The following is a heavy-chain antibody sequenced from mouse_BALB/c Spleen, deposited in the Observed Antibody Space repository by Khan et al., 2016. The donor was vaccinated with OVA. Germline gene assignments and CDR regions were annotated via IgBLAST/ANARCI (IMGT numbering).Heavy chain of an antibody. V-gene: IGHV1-7*01. D-gene: IGHD1-1*01. CDR1: GYTFTSYW. J-gene: IGHJ3*01. Sequence: QVQLQQSGAELAKPGASVKMSCKASGYTFTSYWMHWVKQRPGQGLEWIGYINPSTGYTEYNQKFKDKDTLTADKSSSTAYLQLGSLTSEDSAFYYCANHGSSSAWFTYLGQGTLVTVSA. CDR3: ANHGSSSAWFTY. CDR2: INPSTGYT.